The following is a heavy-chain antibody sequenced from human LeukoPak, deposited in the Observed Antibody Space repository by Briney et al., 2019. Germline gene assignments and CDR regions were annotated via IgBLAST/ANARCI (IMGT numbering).Heavy chain of an antibody. CDR1: GDSISSYY. J-gene: IGHJ4*02. V-gene: IGHV4-4*07. CDR2: IYISETT. Sequence: PSETLSLTCTVSGDSISSYYWSWIRQPAGKGLEWVERIYISETTNYNPSLKGRVTMSVDTSKNQLSLKLSSVTAADTAVYYCARDYYGLSYWGQGTLVTVSS. CDR3: ARDYYGLSY. D-gene: IGHD3-10*01.